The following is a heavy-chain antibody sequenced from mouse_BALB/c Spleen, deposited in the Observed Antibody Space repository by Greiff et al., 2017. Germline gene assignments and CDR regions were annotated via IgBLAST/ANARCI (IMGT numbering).Heavy chain of an antibody. Sequence: QVQLKQSAAELARPGASVKMSCKASGYTFTSYTMHWVKQRPGQGLEWIGYINPSSGYTEYNQKFKDKTTLTADKSSSTAYMQLSSLTSEDSAVYYCARSDYGSSLSYWYFDVWGAGTTVTVSS. V-gene: IGHV1-4*02. J-gene: IGHJ1*01. CDR2: INPSSGYT. CDR3: ARSDYGSSLSYWYFDV. CDR1: GYTFTSYT. D-gene: IGHD1-1*01.